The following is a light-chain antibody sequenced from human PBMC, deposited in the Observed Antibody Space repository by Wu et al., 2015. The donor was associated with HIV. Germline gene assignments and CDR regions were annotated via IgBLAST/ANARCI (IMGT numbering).Light chain of an antibody. V-gene: IGKV3-20*01. CDR2: AAS. J-gene: IGKJ2*01. CDR3: QQFENTPYT. CDR1: QSVSGSY. Sequence: EIVLTQSPGVLSLSPGERATLSCRASQSVSGSYLAWYQHKPGQAPSLLISAASSRAAGIPDRFSGSGSGTDFTLSISRLEPEDFAVYYCQQFENTPYTFGQGTKLEIK.